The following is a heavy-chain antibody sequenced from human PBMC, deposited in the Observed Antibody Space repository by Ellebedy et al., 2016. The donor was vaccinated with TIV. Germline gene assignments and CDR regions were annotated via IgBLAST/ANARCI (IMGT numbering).Heavy chain of an antibody. J-gene: IGHJ4*02. CDR2: MSGSGSST. CDR3: AKDIELELPRYFDY. Sequence: GESLKISCTASGLTFSSYAMNWVRQAPGKGLEWVSAMSGSGSSTYYADSVKGRFTISRDNSKNTVYLQMNSLRAEDTALYYCAKDIELELPRYFDYWGQGTLVIVAS. CDR1: GLTFSSYA. D-gene: IGHD1-7*01. V-gene: IGHV3-23*01.